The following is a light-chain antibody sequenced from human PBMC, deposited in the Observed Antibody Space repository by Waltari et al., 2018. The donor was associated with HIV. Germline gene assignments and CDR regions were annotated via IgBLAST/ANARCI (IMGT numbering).Light chain of an antibody. CDR2: RDD. Sequence: QSVLTQPPSVSGAPGQRVTMSCSGSASNIASNYVYWYQQFPGAAPILLIFRDDQRHSGVPDRFSGSKSGTSASLAISGLQADDEADYYCSAWDDNLSSLVLGGGTSLTVL. V-gene: IGLV1-47*01. CDR1: ASNIASNY. J-gene: IGLJ3*02. CDR3: SAWDDNLSSLV.